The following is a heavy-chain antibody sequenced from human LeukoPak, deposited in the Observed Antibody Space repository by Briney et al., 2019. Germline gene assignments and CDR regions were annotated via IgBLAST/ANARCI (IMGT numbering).Heavy chain of an antibody. V-gene: IGHV1-18*01. Sequence: ASVKVSCKASGYTFTSYGISWVRQAPGQGLEWMGWISAYNGNTNYAQKLQGRVTMTTDTPTSTAYMELRSLRSDDTAVYYCARVLSYYYDSSGYFDYWGQGTLVTVSS. CDR2: ISAYNGNT. CDR1: GYTFTSYG. J-gene: IGHJ4*02. D-gene: IGHD3-22*01. CDR3: ARVLSYYYDSSGYFDY.